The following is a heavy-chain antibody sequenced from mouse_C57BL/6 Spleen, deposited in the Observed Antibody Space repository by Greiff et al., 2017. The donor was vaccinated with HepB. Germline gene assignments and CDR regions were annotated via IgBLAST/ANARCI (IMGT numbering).Heavy chain of an antibody. CDR1: GFTFSDYG. Sequence: EVKVVESGGGLVKPGGSLKLSCAASGFTFSDYGMHWVRQAPEKGLEWVAYISSGSSTIYYADTVKGRFTISRDNAKNTLFLQMTSLRSEDTAMYYCARLSMVTYAMDYWGQGTSVTVSS. J-gene: IGHJ4*01. D-gene: IGHD2-2*01. V-gene: IGHV5-17*01. CDR3: ARLSMVTYAMDY. CDR2: ISSGSSTI.